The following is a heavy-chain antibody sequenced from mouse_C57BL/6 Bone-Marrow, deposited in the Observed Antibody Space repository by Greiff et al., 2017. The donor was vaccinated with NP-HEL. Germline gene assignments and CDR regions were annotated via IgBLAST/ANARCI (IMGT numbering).Heavy chain of an antibody. CDR1: GYSITSGYY. V-gene: IGHV3-6*01. J-gene: IGHJ3*01. Sequence: EVQLQQSGPGLVKPSQSLSLTCSVTGYSITSGYYWNWIRQFPGNKLEWMGYISYDGSNNYNPSLKNRISITRDTSKNQFFLKLNSVTTEDTATYYCARPLYYGNRAWFAYWGQGTLVTVSA. CDR3: ARPLYYGNRAWFAY. CDR2: ISYDGSN. D-gene: IGHD2-1*01.